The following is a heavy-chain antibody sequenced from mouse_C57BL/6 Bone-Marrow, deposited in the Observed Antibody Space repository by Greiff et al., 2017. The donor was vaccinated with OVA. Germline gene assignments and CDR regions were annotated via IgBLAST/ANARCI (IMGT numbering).Heavy chain of an antibody. CDR2: IRLKSDNYAT. CDR1: GFTFSNYW. CDR3: TGPHYYGSRGPYFDV. Sequence: EVKLMESGGGLVQPGGSMKLSCVASGFTFSNYWMNWVRQSPEKGLEWVAQIRLKSDNYATHYAESVKGRFTISRDDSKSSVYLQMNNLRAEDTGIYYCTGPHYYGSRGPYFDVWGTGTTVTVSS. D-gene: IGHD1-1*01. J-gene: IGHJ1*03. V-gene: IGHV6-3*01.